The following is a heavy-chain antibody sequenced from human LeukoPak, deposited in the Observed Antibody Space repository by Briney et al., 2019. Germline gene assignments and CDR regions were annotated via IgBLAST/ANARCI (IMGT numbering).Heavy chain of an antibody. CDR2: IFYSGTT. CDR3: ATRGNYGAFDI. V-gene: IGHV4-59*12. J-gene: IGHJ3*02. CDR1: GGSISGYY. D-gene: IGHD3-10*01. Sequence: SETLSLTCTVSGGSISGYYWGWIRQPPGKGLEYIGFIFYSGTTNYNPSLKSRVTISVDKSKNQFSLKLSSVTAADTAVYYCATRGNYGAFDIWGQGTMVTVSS.